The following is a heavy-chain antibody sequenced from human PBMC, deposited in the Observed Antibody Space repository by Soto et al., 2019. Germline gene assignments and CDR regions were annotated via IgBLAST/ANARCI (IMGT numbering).Heavy chain of an antibody. CDR1: GYTFSSYA. D-gene: IGHD2-2*01. Sequence: PGGSLRLSCAASGYTFSSYAMSWVRQAPGKGLECVSAISGSAGSTHYADSVKGRFTISRDNSKNTLYLQMNSLRAEDTAVYYCAKDRGYQLLSVDYWGQGTLVTVS. J-gene: IGHJ4*02. V-gene: IGHV3-23*01. CDR3: AKDRGYQLLSVDY. CDR2: ISGSAGST.